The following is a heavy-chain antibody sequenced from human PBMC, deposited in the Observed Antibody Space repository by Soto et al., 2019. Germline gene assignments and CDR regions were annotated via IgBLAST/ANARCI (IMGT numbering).Heavy chain of an antibody. D-gene: IGHD1-26*01. Sequence: QVQLVESGGGVVQPGRSLRLSCAASGFTFSSYAMHWVRQAPGKGLEWVAVISYDGSNKYYADSVKGRFTISRDNSKNTLYRQMNSLRAEDTAVYYCLSDYFDYWGQGTLVTVSS. V-gene: IGHV3-30-3*01. CDR2: ISYDGSNK. CDR3: LSDYFDY. J-gene: IGHJ4*02. CDR1: GFTFSSYA.